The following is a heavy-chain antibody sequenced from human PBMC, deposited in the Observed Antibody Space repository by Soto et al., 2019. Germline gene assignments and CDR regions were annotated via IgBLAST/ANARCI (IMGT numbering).Heavy chain of an antibody. J-gene: IGHJ4*02. V-gene: IGHV5-51*01. CDR2: FYPGDSDT. CDR3: ARRIAAGGYSFGY. CDR1: GYSFTSYW. Sequence: EVQLVQSGAEVKKPGESLKISCKGSGYSFTSYWIGRVRQMPGKGLEWMGIFYPGDSDTRYSPSFQGQVTISADKSISTAYVEWSSLKASDSAMYHCARRIAAGGYSFGYWGQGTLVTVSS. D-gene: IGHD6-6*01.